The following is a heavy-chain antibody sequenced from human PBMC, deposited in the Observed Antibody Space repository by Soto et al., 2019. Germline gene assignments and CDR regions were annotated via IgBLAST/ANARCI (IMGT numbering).Heavy chain of an antibody. D-gene: IGHD6-13*01. CDR1: GGSFSGYY. J-gene: IGHJ5*02. CDR2: INHSGST. Sequence: SETLSLTCAVYGGSFSGYYWSWIRQPPGKGLEWIGEINHSGSTNYNPSLKSRVTISVDRSKNQFSLKLSSVTAADTAVYYCARGSGSSWYGLWFDPWGQGTLVTVSS. V-gene: IGHV4-34*01. CDR3: ARGSGSSWYGLWFDP.